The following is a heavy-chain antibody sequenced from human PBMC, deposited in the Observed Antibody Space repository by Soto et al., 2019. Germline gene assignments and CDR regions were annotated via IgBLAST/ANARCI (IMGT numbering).Heavy chain of an antibody. CDR2: VHYSGST. Sequence: ETLSLTCTVSGDSITSFFWSWVRQPPGKGLEWIGYVHYSGSTNYNPSLKSRLTMSVDTSKNHFSLRLDSVTAADTAVYYCARVNQLAPKRNAFDIWGQGTMVTVSS. J-gene: IGHJ3*02. CDR3: ARVNQLAPKRNAFDI. D-gene: IGHD2-2*01. V-gene: IGHV4-59*01. CDR1: GDSITSFF.